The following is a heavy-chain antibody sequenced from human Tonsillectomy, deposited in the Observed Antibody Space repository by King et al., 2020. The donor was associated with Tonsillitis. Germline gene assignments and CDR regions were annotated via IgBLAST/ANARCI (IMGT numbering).Heavy chain of an antibody. Sequence: QLQESGPGLVKPSETLSLTCTVSGGSLTNSYWSWIRQAPGKGLEWLGSIYYTGSTDYNPSLKSRVTVSIDTSKSKFYLNLISVAAADTAIYYCARPTIFRGIIQGFDLWGQGTLVTVSP. V-gene: IGHV4-59*01. CDR2: IYYTGST. CDR3: ARPTIFRGIIQGFDL. D-gene: IGHD3-10*01. CDR1: GGSLTNSY. J-gene: IGHJ4*02.